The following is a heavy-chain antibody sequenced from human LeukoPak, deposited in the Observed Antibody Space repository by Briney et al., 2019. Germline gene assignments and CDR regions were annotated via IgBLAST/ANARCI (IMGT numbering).Heavy chain of an antibody. D-gene: IGHD5-18*01. CDR3: ARDTTMITYWFDP. J-gene: IGHJ5*02. V-gene: IGHV1-2*02. Sequence: GASVKDSFMASGYTFTGYYMHGVRQAPGQGLEWMGWINPNSGGTNYAQKFQGRVTMTRDTSVSTAYMELNRLRSDDTGVYYCARDTTMITYWFDPWGQGTLVTVSS. CDR2: INPNSGGT. CDR1: GYTFTGYY.